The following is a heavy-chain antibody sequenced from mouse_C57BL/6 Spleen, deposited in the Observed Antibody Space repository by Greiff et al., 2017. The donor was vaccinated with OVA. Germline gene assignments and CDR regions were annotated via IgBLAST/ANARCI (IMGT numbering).Heavy chain of an antibody. V-gene: IGHV3-6*01. CDR1: GYSITSGYY. CDR3: ARGRYDGYYDY. Sequence: VQLQQSGPGLVKPSQSLSLTCSVTGYSITSGYYWNWIRQFPGNKLEWMGYISYDGSNNYNPSLKNRISITRDTSKNQFFLKLNSVTTEDTATYYCARGRYDGYYDYWGQGTTLTVSS. D-gene: IGHD2-3*01. J-gene: IGHJ2*01. CDR2: ISYDGSN.